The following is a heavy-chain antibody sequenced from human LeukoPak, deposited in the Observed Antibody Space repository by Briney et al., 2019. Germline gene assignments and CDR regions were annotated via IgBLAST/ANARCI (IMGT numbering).Heavy chain of an antibody. CDR2: ISGSGGST. Sequence: GGSLRLSCAASGFTFSSYAMSWVRQAPGKGLEWVSAISGSGGSTYYADSVKGRFTISRDNSKNTLYLQMNSLRAEDTAVYYCAKDPAIYYGSGPWFDPWGQGTLVTVSS. CDR3: AKDPAIYYGSGPWFDP. J-gene: IGHJ5*02. CDR1: GFTFSSYA. V-gene: IGHV3-23*01. D-gene: IGHD3-10*01.